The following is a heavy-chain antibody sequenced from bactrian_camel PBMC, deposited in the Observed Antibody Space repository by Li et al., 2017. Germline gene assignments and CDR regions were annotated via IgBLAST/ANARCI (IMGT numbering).Heavy chain of an antibody. CDR1: GYTDRTYC. CDR3: AADTTDRAVLPSFGCGRTEYEYNT. D-gene: IGHD7*01. J-gene: IGHJ4*01. Sequence: VQLVESGGGSVQAGGSLRLSCAASGYTDRTYCMGWFRHAPGKEREGVAAFWPAGEKTNYAGSVKGRFTISQDSDGNTVYLQMDSLKPEDSGMYYCAADTTDRAVLPSFGCGRTEYEYNTWGQGTQVTVS. CDR2: FWPAGEKT. V-gene: IGHV3S40*01.